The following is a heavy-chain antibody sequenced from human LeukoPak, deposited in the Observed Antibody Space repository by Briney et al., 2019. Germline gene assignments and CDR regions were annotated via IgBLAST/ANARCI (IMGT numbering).Heavy chain of an antibody. J-gene: IGHJ4*02. V-gene: IGHV4-34*01. CDR2: INHSGST. D-gene: IGHD2-2*02. CDR1: GGSFSGYY. Sequence: SETLSLTCAVYGGSFSGYYWSWLRQPPGKGLEWLVEINHSGSTNYNPSLKSRVTISVDTSKNQFSLKLSPVTAADTAVYYCARERDYTVSGNVDYWGQGPLAIVSA. CDR3: ARERDYTVSGNVDY.